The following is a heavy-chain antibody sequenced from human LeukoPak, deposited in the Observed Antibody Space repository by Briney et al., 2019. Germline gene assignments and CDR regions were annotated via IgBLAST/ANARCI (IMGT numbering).Heavy chain of an antibody. CDR1: GYTFTSYD. CDR2: MNPNSGNT. Sequence: ASVKDSCKASGYTFTSYDINWVRHDIGEGLEWMGWMNPNSGNTGYAQKFQGRVTITRNTSISTAYMELSSLRSEDTAVYYCARGRCSGGSFYERRLFDYWGQGTLVTVSS. D-gene: IGHD2-15*01. J-gene: IGHJ4*02. CDR3: ARGRCSGGSFYERRLFDY. V-gene: IGHV1-8*03.